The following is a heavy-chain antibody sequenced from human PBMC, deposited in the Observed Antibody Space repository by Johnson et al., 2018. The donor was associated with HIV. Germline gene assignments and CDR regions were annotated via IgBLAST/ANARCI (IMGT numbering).Heavy chain of an antibody. Sequence: EVQLVESGGGLVQPWGSLRLSCAASGFTFSSYWMSWVRQAPGKGLEWVANIKQDGSEKYYVDSVKGRFTISRDNAKNSLYLQMNSLRAEDTAVYYCARAEVLTGRNAFDIWGQGTMVTVSS. CDR1: GFTFSSYW. CDR2: IKQDGSEK. V-gene: IGHV3-7*01. D-gene: IGHD1-20*01. J-gene: IGHJ3*02. CDR3: ARAEVLTGRNAFDI.